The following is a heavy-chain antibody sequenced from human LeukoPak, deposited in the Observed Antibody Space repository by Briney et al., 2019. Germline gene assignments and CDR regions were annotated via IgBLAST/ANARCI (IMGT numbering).Heavy chain of an antibody. V-gene: IGHV3-7*03. CDR2: INQDGSEK. J-gene: IGHJ6*02. CDR3: VRDMDV. Sequence: GGSLRLSCVVSGFTFRTYWMTWVRQAPGKGLEWVAYINQDGSEKNYVDSMKGRFTISRDNAENSLYLQMNSLRVEDTAVYYCVRDMDVWGQGTTVTVSS. CDR1: GFTFRTYW.